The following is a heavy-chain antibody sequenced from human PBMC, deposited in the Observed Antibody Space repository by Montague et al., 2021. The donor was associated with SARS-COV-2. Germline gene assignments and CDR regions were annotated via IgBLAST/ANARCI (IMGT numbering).Heavy chain of an antibody. CDR2: ISYDGSNK. V-gene: IGHV3-30-3*01. CDR1: GFTFSSYA. J-gene: IGHJ3*02. CDR3: ARDGDIVVVNDAFDI. D-gene: IGHD2-2*01. Sequence: SLRLSCAASGFTFSSYAMHWVRQAPGKGLEWVAVISYDGSNKYYADSVKGRFTISRDNSKNTLYLQMNSLRAEDTAVYYCARDGDIVVVNDAFDIWAKGQWSPSLQ.